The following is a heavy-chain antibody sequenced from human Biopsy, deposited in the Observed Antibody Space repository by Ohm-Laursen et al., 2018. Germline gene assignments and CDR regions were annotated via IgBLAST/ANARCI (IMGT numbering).Heavy chain of an antibody. CDR1: GYTFTSYD. CDR3: GRAVRNQLLTDP. V-gene: IGHV1-8*01. J-gene: IGHJ5*02. D-gene: IGHD1-7*01. Sequence: GASVKVPCTASGYTFTSYDITWARQASGQGPEWKGLLNPVRGNSNFGQKFRGRVTVTSDTSISTAYMELSGLTSDDTATYYCGRAVRNQLLTDPWGQGTLVTVTS. CDR2: LNPVRGNS.